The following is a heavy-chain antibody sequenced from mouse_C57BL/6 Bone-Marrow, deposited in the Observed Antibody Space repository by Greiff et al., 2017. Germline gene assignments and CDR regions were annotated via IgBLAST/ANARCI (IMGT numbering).Heavy chain of an antibody. CDR1: GYTFTSYW. CDR2: IDPSDSYT. V-gene: IGHV1-50*01. J-gene: IGHJ4*01. D-gene: IGHD1-1*02. CDR3: ASEGWRGAMDY. Sequence: QVQLQQPGAELVKPGASVKLSCKASGYTFTSYWMQWVKQRPGPGLEWIGEIDPSDSYTNYNQKFKGKATLTVDPSSSTAYMQLSSLTSEDSAVYYCASEGWRGAMDYWGQGTSVTVSS.